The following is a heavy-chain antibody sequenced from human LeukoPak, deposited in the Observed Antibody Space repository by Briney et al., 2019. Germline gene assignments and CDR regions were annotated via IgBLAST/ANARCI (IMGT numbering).Heavy chain of an antibody. CDR3: GRGVTGDFDN. J-gene: IGHJ3*02. CDR2: IIPILGIA. Sequence: SVKVSCKASGGTFSSYTISWVRQAPGQGLEWMGGIIPILGIANYAQKFQGRVTITADKSTSTAYMELSSLRSEDTAVYYCGRGVTGDFDNWGQGTMVTVSS. CDR1: GGTFSSYT. D-gene: IGHD2-21*02. V-gene: IGHV1-69*02.